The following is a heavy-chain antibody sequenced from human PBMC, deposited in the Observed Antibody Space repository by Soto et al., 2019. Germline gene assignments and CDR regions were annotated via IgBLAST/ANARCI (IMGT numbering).Heavy chain of an antibody. Sequence: EEPLVESGGGLVQPGRSLRLSCAASGFIFDDYAMHWVRRPPGKGLEWASGISWNRGSIGYADSVKARFTISRDNDKKTLYLQMNSLRAEDTALDYCAKDISGRGSFYYYYGMGGWGQGTTVTVSS. CDR1: GFIFDDYA. V-gene: IGHV3-9*01. D-gene: IGHD1-26*01. CDR2: ISWNRGSI. J-gene: IGHJ6*02. CDR3: AKDISGRGSFYYYYGMGG.